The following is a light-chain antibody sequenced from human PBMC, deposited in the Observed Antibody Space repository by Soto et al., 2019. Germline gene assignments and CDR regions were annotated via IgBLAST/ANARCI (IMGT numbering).Light chain of an antibody. CDR1: QSVSSY. J-gene: IGKJ1*01. Sequence: EIVLTQSPATVSLSPVEIATLSFTASQSVSSYLAWYQQKPGQAPRLLIYDASNRATGIPARFSGSGSGTDFTLTISSLEPEDFAVYYCQQRSNWPRTFGQGTKVDIK. V-gene: IGKV3-11*01. CDR2: DAS. CDR3: QQRSNWPRT.